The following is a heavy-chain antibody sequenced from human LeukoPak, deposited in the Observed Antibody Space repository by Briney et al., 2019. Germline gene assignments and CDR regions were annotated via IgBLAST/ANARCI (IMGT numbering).Heavy chain of an antibody. J-gene: IGHJ6*03. D-gene: IGHD2-21*01. Sequence: PSETLSLTCAVSGYSITNGYYWGWIRQPPGKGLEWIGSIYYSGSTYYNPSLKSRVTISVDTSENQFSLKLSSVTAADTAVYYCARHIPYYYYYYMDVWGKGTTVTVSS. CDR2: IYYSGST. CDR3: ARHIPYYYYYYMDV. V-gene: IGHV4-38-2*01. CDR1: GYSITNGYY.